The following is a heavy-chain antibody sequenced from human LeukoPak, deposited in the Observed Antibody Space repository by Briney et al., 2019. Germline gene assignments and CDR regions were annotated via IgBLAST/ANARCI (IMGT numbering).Heavy chain of an antibody. CDR1: GFAFSVYA. D-gene: IGHD1-1*01. CDR2: INANSGTT. CDR3: ATDRPHPRNEPTNFDY. J-gene: IGHJ4*02. Sequence: GGSLRLSCTASGFAFSVYAMSWLRQPPGKGLEWVSTINANSGTTSYAASVRGRFTISRDNSKNTLYLQMNSLRAEDTAVYYCATDRPHPRNEPTNFDYWGQGTLVTVSS. V-gene: IGHV3-23*01.